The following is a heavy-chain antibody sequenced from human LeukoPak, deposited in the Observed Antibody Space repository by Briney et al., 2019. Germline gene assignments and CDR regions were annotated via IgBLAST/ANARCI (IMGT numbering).Heavy chain of an antibody. Sequence: GGSLRLSCAASGFTFSSYTMSRVRQAPGKGLEWVSTITTSDGNTYYADSVKGRFTVSRDNSKNTLFLQMNSLRAEDTAVYYCAKDGGLWVSAHWGDSWGRGTLVTVSS. CDR1: GFTFSSYT. J-gene: IGHJ4*02. CDR3: AKDGGLWVSAHWGDS. CDR2: ITTSDGNT. V-gene: IGHV3-23*01. D-gene: IGHD7-27*01.